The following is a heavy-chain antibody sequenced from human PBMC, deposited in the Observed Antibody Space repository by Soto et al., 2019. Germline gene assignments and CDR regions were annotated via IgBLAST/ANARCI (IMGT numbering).Heavy chain of an antibody. J-gene: IGHJ4*02. CDR1: GGSISSYY. CDR2: IYYSGST. D-gene: IGHD7-27*01. V-gene: IGHV4-39*01. CDR3: ARRWGNSFDY. Sequence: QLQLQESGPGLVKPSETLSLTCTVSGGSISSYYWGWIRRPPGKGLAWIGSIYYSGSTYYNPSLKSRVTISVDTSKNQFSLKLSSVTAADTAVYYCARRWGNSFDYWGQGTLVTVSS.